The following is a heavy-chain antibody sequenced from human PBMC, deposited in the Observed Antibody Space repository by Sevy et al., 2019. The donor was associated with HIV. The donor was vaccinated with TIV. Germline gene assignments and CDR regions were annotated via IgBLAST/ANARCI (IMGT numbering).Heavy chain of an antibody. Sequence: GGSLRLSCAGSGFTFYNYGIHWVRQAPGKGLEWVTMISYDGKNENYADSVKGRFTISRDNSKNTVYLQMNSLRPDDTAIYYCAKDRSGRWSVDYWGLGTLVTVSS. J-gene: IGHJ4*02. CDR3: AKDRSGRWSVDY. D-gene: IGHD6-25*01. V-gene: IGHV3-30*18. CDR1: GFTFYNYG. CDR2: ISYDGKNE.